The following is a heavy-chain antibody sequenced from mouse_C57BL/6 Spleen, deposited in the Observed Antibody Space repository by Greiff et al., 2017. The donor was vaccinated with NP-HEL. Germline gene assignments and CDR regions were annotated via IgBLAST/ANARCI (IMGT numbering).Heavy chain of an antibody. CDR1: GYTFTSYW. CDR3: ARSYYGSSHYAMDY. V-gene: IGHV1-55*01. Sequence: QVQLQQPGAELVKPGASVKMSCKASGYTFTSYWITWVKQRPGQGLEWIGDIYPGSGSTNYNEKFKSKATLTVDTSSSTAYMQLSILTSEDSAVYYCARSYYGSSHYAMDYWGQGTSVTVSS. CDR2: IYPGSGST. J-gene: IGHJ4*01. D-gene: IGHD1-1*01.